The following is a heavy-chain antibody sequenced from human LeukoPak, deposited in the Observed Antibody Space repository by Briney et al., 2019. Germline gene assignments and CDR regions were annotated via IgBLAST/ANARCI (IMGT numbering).Heavy chain of an antibody. CDR3: ARGRTEFDF. V-gene: IGHV3-48*02. CDR2: IGSRSATI. D-gene: IGHD1-1*01. Sequence: PGGSLRLSCADSGFTFSRYSMNWVRQAPGKGLEWVSYIGSRSATIHYADSVKGRFSISRDNAKNSLYLQMNNLRDEDTAVYYCARGRTEFDFWGQGTLVTVSS. CDR1: GFTFSRYS. J-gene: IGHJ4*02.